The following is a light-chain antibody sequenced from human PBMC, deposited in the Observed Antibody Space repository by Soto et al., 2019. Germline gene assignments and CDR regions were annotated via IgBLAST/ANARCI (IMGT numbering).Light chain of an antibody. Sequence: QSALTQPPSASGSPGQSVAISCTGTSSDVGGYNYVSWYQQHPGKAPKLMIYEVTKRPSGVPDRFSGSKSGNTASLTVSGRQAEDEADYYCTSSAGSNTFVLYGGGTKLTVL. CDR1: SSDVGGYNY. CDR3: TSSAGSNTFVL. CDR2: EVT. J-gene: IGLJ3*02. V-gene: IGLV2-8*01.